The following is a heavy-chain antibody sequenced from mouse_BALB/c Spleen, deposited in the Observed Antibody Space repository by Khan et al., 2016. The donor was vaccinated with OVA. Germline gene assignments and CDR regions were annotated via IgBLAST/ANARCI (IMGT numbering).Heavy chain of an antibody. CDR3: AREEALYHFDH. CDR1: GYIFTTYW. J-gene: IGHJ2*01. V-gene: IGHV1-76*01. Sequence: QVQLKQSGAELVRPGASVKLSCKTSGYIFTTYWIHWIKQRSGQGLEWIARIYPGTDNSYYYEKFKDKATLTEDKPSSTAYLPLSSLKSEDSDVECCAREEALYHFDHWGQGTTLTVSS. CDR2: IYPGTDNS.